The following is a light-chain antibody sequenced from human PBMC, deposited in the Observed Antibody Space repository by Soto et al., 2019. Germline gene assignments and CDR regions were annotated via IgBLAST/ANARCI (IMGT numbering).Light chain of an antibody. Sequence: QSVLTQPPSVSGAPGQRVTISCTGSTSNIGAGYDVHWYQQPPGTAPKLVIYNNNNRPSGVPDRFSGSKSGTSGSLAITGLQAEDEAEYFCQSYDGSLTGVIFGGGTKLTVL. CDR3: QSYDGSLTGVI. V-gene: IGLV1-40*01. CDR1: TSNIGAGYD. J-gene: IGLJ2*01. CDR2: NNN.